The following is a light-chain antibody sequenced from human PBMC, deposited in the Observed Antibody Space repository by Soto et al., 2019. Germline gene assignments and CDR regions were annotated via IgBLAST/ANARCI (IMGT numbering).Light chain of an antibody. CDR3: AAWDDSLSGYV. V-gene: IGLV1-47*01. CDR2: RNN. CDR1: SSNIGSNY. Sequence: QSVLPQPPSASVTPGQRVTISCSGSSSNIGSNYVYWYQQLPGTAPKLLIYRNNQRPSGVPDRFSGSKSGTSASLAISGLRSEDEADYYCAAWDDSLSGYVFGNGTKVTVL. J-gene: IGLJ1*01.